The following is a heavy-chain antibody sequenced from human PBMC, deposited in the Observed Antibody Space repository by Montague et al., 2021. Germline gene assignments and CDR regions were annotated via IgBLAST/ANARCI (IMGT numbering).Heavy chain of an antibody. J-gene: IGHJ4*02. CDR1: GGSLSVYY. CDR3: ASDRGPFDY. CDR2: VSHIGST. D-gene: IGHD3-10*01. V-gene: IGHV4-34*01. Sequence: SETLSLTSGVYGGSLSVYYWTWIRQSPEKGLEWIGEVSHIGSTNYNPSLKSRVDMSVDKSKNQFSLKLRSVTAADTAVYYCASDRGPFDYWGQGTVVTVSS.